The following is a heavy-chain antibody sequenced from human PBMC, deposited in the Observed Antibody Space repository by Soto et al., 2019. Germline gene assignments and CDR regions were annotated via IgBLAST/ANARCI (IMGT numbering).Heavy chain of an antibody. Sequence: VQLIQSGGGVVQPGRSLRLSCAASGFTFSDYSLHWVRQAPGKGLQWVALISYDGNKKDYADSVNGRFSVSRDNSRNTLCLQVSSPRPEHTAVYYCARDGSPYGEPHDAFDIWGKGTLVTVSS. V-gene: IGHV3-30-3*01. CDR2: ISYDGNKK. CDR3: ARDGSPYGEPHDAFDI. D-gene: IGHD4-17*01. J-gene: IGHJ3*02. CDR1: GFTFSDYS.